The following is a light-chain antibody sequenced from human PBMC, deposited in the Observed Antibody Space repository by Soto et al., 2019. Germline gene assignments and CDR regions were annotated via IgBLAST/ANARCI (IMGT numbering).Light chain of an antibody. V-gene: IGKV3-20*01. CDR3: QQYATTPFP. CDR2: GAS. J-gene: IGKJ3*01. Sequence: EIVLTQSPGTLSLSLGERATVSCRASQSVGSNYLAWYQRKPGQAPRLLIYGASSRATGIPDRFSGSGSGTDFTLTISRLEPEDFSVYYCQQYATTPFPFGPGTKVDI. CDR1: QSVGSNY.